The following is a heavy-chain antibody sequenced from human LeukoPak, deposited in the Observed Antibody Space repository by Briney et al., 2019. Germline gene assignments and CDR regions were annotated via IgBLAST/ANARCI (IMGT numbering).Heavy chain of an antibody. Sequence: PSQTLSLTCDVSGGSISSGLYSWSWIRQPLGKGLEWIGYIYHTGSTYYNPSLKSRVTISVDTSKNQFSLRLSSVTAADTAVYYCARWAGDYVWGSYRSLNAFDIWGQGTMVTVSS. D-gene: IGHD3-16*02. J-gene: IGHJ3*02. CDR3: ARWAGDYVWGSYRSLNAFDI. CDR1: GGSISSGLYS. CDR2: IYHTGST. V-gene: IGHV4-30-2*02.